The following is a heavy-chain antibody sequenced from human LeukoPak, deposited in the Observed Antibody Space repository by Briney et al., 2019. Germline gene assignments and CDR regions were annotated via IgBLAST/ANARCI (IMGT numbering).Heavy chain of an antibody. CDR2: IRYDGSNK. D-gene: IGHD2-2*01. V-gene: IGHV3-30*02. Sequence: GGSLRLSCAASGFTFSSYGMHWVRQAPGKGLEWVAFIRYDGSNKYYADSVKGRFTISRDNSKNTLYLQRNSLRAEDTAVYYCAKDLIVVVPAAIRIFEEYYYYYMDVWGKGTTVTVSS. CDR3: AKDLIVVVPAAIRIFEEYYYYYMDV. CDR1: GFTFSSYG. J-gene: IGHJ6*03.